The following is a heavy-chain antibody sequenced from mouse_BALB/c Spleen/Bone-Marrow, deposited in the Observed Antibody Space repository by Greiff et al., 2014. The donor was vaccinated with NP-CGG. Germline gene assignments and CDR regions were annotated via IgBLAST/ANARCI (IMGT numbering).Heavy chain of an antibody. CDR1: GFDISRYW. D-gene: IGHD2-3*01. J-gene: IGHJ3*01. V-gene: IGHV4-1*02. Sequence: EVQLVESGGGLVQPGGSLKLSCAASGFDISRYWMAWVRQAPGKGLEWIGEINPDSRTINYTPSLKDKFIISRDNAKNTLYLQMSKVRSEDTALYYCARNGYYGWIAYWGQGTLVTVSA. CDR2: INPDSRTI. CDR3: ARNGYYGWIAY.